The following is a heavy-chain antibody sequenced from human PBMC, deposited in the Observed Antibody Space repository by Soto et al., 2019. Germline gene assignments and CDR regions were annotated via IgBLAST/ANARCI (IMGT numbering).Heavy chain of an antibody. CDR2: TKNKANSYTT. Sequence: EVQLVESGGGLVQPGGSLRLSCAASGFTFSDHFMDWVRQAPGEGLEWVGRTKNKANSYTTEYAASVKGRFTISRDDSTNSLYLQMNSLKAEDTAMYYCAGEALSGSGIRLFAYWGQGPMVTVSS. CDR3: AGEALSGSGIRLFAY. D-gene: IGHD5-12*01. CDR1: GFTFSDHF. V-gene: IGHV3-72*01. J-gene: IGHJ4*02.